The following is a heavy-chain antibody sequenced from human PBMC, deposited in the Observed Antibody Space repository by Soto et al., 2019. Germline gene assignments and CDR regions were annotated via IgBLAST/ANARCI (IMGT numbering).Heavy chain of an antibody. CDR1: GYTFTNFA. J-gene: IGHJ5*01. V-gene: IGHV1-18*01. CDR3: ARGGAARHLDS. Sequence: QVSLVQSGGELRRPGASVNVSCRTSGYTFTNFALSWVRQAPGQGLEWIGFVSANNGFTHFAQKFQGRVSVKTDTSPSTVYLDSGRLSSDGTGVYYCARGGAARHLDSWGQGTPVTVSS. D-gene: IGHD6-6*01. CDR2: VSANNGFT.